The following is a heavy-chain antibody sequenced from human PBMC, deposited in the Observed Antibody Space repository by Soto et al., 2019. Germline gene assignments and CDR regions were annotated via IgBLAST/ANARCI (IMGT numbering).Heavy chain of an antibody. V-gene: IGHV1-46*01. J-gene: IGHJ5*02. CDR1: GYTFTKFH. Sequence: ASVKVSCKASGYTFTKFHIHWVRQAPGQGLEWMGMIDPSGGVTRDAQRFQGRITMTSDTSTSSVYMELRGLTSEDTAVYYCAKEMEKGARPSEWFDPWGQGTLVTVSS. CDR3: AKEMEKGARPSEWFDP. CDR2: IDPSGGVT. D-gene: IGHD6-6*01.